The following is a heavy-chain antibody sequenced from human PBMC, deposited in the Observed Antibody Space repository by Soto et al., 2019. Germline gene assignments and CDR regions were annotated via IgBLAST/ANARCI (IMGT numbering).Heavy chain of an antibody. CDR2: IKQDGSEE. Sequence: GGSLRLSCAASGFTFSSYWMSWVRQAPGKGLEWVANIKQDGSEEYYVDSVKGRFTISRDNAKNSLYLQMNSLRAEDTAVYYCARLGYCSSTSCYYGWFDPWGQGTLVTVSS. D-gene: IGHD2-2*01. CDR3: ARLGYCSSTSCYYGWFDP. V-gene: IGHV3-7*03. CDR1: GFTFSSYW. J-gene: IGHJ5*02.